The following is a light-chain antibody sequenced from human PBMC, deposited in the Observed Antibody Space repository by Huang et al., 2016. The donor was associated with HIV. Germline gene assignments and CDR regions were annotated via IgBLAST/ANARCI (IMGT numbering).Light chain of an antibody. CDR1: QSDTNNY. V-gene: IGKV3-20*01. J-gene: IGKJ2*01. Sequence: EIVLTQSPGTLSLSPGEIATLSCRASQSDTNNYLGWHQQKPGQPPRLLLYGASSRATGIPDRFSGSGSGTDFTLTISRLEPEDFAVYYCQQYGVSPRTFGQGTKLEIK. CDR3: QQYGVSPRT. CDR2: GAS.